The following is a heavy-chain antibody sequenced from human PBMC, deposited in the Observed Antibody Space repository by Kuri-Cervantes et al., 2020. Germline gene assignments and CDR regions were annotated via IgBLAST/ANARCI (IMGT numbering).Heavy chain of an antibody. Sequence: GGSLRLSCAGSGFTFSTYAMSWVRQAPGKGLEWVSGIDISGGGIYYADSVRGRFTISRDNSKGTFYLQMNNLRGEGTAVYYCAKGSSGSYWTVDSWGQGTLVTVSS. J-gene: IGHJ4*02. CDR1: GFTFSTYA. D-gene: IGHD1-26*01. V-gene: IGHV3-23*01. CDR2: IDISGGGI. CDR3: AKGSSGSYWTVDS.